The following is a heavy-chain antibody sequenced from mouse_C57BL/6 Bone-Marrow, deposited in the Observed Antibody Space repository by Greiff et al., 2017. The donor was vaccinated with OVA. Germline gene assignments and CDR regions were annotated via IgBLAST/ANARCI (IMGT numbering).Heavy chain of an antibody. V-gene: IGHV5-6*01. CDR3: ERHSSGSLFAY. J-gene: IGHJ3*01. CDR1: GFTFSSYG. Sequence: EVKLVESGGDLVKPGGSLKLSCAASGFTFSSYGMSWVRQTPDKRLEWVATISSGGSYTYYPDSVKGRFTISRDNAKNTLYLQMSSLKSEDTAMYYCERHSSGSLFAYWGQGALVTVSA. D-gene: IGHD3-2*02. CDR2: ISSGGSYT.